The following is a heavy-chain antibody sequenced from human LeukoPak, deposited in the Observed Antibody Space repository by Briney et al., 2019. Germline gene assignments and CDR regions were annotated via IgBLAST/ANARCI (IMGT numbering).Heavy chain of an antibody. D-gene: IGHD3-10*01. V-gene: IGHV4-4*07. Sequence: SETLSFTCTVSGASITSYYWSWIRQPAGKGLEWIGRIYASGSTTYNPSLESRVTMAVDTSKTQFSLKLSSVTAADTAVYYCARDSGTTGEVKFDPWGQGTLVTVSA. CDR3: ARDSGTTGEVKFDP. CDR1: GASITSYY. J-gene: IGHJ5*02. CDR2: IYASGST.